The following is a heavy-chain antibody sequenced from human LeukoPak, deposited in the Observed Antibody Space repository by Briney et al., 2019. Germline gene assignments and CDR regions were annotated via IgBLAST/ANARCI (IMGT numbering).Heavy chain of an antibody. CDR3: ARLPMIVAPRFYYYYGMDV. Sequence: SETLSLTCTVSGGSISSYYWSWIRQPPGKGLEWIGYIYYSGSTNYNPSLTSRVTISVDTSKNQFSLKLSSVTAADTAVYYCARLPMIVAPRFYYYYGMDVWGQGTTVTVSS. D-gene: IGHD3-22*01. J-gene: IGHJ6*02. CDR2: IYYSGST. V-gene: IGHV4-59*08. CDR1: GGSISSYY.